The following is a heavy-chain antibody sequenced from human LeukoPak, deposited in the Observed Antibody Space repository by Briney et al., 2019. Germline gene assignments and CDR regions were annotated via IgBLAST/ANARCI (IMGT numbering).Heavy chain of an antibody. CDR3: AREGAVAGTGGGFDP. J-gene: IGHJ5*02. Sequence: GGSLRLSCAASGFTFSSYWMSWVRQAPGKGLEWVSVIYSGGSTYYADSVKGRFTISRDNSKNTLYLQMNSLRAEDTAVYYCAREGAVAGTGGGFDPWGQGTLVTVSS. CDR1: GFTFSSYW. D-gene: IGHD6-19*01. CDR2: IYSGGST. V-gene: IGHV3-53*01.